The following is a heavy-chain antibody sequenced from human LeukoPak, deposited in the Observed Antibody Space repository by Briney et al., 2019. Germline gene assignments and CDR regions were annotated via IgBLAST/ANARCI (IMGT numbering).Heavy chain of an antibody. CDR2: INPNSGGT. V-gene: IGHV1-2*02. D-gene: IGHD6-13*01. CDR1: GYSFTCHY. Sequence: GASVKVSCKASGYSFTCHYMHWVRQAPGQGLEWMGWINPNSGGTNYAQKFQGRVTMTRDTSISTAYMELSRLRSDDTAVYYCARVAGIAAAGVNWFDPWGQGTLVTVSS. CDR3: ARVAGIAAAGVNWFDP. J-gene: IGHJ5*02.